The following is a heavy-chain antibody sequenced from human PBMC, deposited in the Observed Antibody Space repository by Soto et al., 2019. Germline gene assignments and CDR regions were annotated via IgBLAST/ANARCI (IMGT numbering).Heavy chain of an antibody. CDR3: ARPSVATLGDFDY. J-gene: IGHJ4*02. D-gene: IGHD5-12*01. Sequence: PSETLSLTCTVSGGSISSYYWSWIRQPPGKGLEWIGYIYNSGSTNYNPSLKSRVTISVDMSKNQFSLKLNSVTAADTAVYYCARPSVATLGDFDYWSQGTLVTVSS. CDR2: IYNSGST. CDR1: GGSISSYY. V-gene: IGHV4-59*08.